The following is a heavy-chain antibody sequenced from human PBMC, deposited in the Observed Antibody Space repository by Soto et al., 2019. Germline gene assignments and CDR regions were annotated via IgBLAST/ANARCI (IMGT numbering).Heavy chain of an antibody. J-gene: IGHJ5*02. CDR2: FDPEDGET. CDR3: ATWSSGYHRGGGWFSP. V-gene: IGHV1-24*01. D-gene: IGHD6-13*01. Sequence: ASVKVSCKVSGYTLTELSMHWVRQAPGKGLEWMGGFDPEDGETIYAQKFQGRVTMAEDTSTDTAYMELSSQRSEDTXVYYXATWSSGYHRGGGWFSPWGQXTLVTVSS. CDR1: GYTLTELS.